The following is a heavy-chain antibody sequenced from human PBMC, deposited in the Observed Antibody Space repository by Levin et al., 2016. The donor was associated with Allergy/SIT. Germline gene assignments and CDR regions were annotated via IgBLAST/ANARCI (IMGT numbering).Heavy chain of an antibody. CDR2: TSPYSGNT. Sequence: ASVKVSCKTSGYTFTNYGISWVRQAPGQGLEWMGWTSPYSGNTNYAGKVRGRVTMTTDTSTRTAYMELRGLRSDDTAVYYCARGDYYGSANYREQGLGGMDVWGQGTTVTVSS. CDR1: GYTFTNYG. V-gene: IGHV1-18*01. J-gene: IGHJ6*02. D-gene: IGHD3-10*01. CDR3: ARGDYYGSANYREQGLGGMDV.